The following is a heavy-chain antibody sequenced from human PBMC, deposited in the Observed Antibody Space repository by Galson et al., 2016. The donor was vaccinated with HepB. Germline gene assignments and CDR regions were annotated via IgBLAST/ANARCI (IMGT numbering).Heavy chain of an antibody. V-gene: IGHV3-72*01. J-gene: IGHJ4*02. CDR3: VRVGTTS. D-gene: IGHD1-14*01. CDR1: GFSINDYY. CDR2: IKNRANSYIT. Sequence: SLRLSCAASGFSINDYYFDWVRQAPGKGLEWVGRIKNRANSYITEYAASVIGRFTVSRDDSKNLVYLQMNNLKTEDPAVYFCVRVGTTSWGQGTVVTVSS.